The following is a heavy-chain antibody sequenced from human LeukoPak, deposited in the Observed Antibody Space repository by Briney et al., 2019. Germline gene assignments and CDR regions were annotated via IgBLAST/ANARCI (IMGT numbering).Heavy chain of an antibody. CDR1: GFTFGNSA. CDR2: ISAGAIST. D-gene: IGHD6-13*01. Sequence: GGSLRLSCAASGFTFGNSAMSWVRQAPGKGLEWVSGISAGAISTYYTDSVKGRFTISRDNSKNTLYLQMNSLRADDTAVYFCAKDAESYNSRSFDSWGQGTLVAVSS. V-gene: IGHV3-23*01. J-gene: IGHJ4*02. CDR3: AKDAESYNSRSFDS.